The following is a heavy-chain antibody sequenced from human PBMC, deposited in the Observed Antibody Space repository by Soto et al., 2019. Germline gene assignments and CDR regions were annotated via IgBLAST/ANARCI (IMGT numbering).Heavy chain of an antibody. CDR3: AKGLARFKITMIVVVIGDYFAY. CDR1: GFTFRSYA. D-gene: IGHD3-22*01. V-gene: IGHV3-23*01. Sequence: PGGSLRLSCAASGFTFRSYAMSWVRLAPGKGLEWVSAISGSGGSTYYADSVKGRFTISRDNSKNTLYLQMNSLRAEDTAVYYCAKGLARFKITMIVVVIGDYFAYWGQGSLVTVSS. J-gene: IGHJ4*02. CDR2: ISGSGGST.